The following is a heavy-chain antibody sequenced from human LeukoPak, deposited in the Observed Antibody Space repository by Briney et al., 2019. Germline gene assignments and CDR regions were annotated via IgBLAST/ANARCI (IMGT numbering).Heavy chain of an antibody. Sequence: SETLSLNCTGSGGSISSGDYYWAWIRQPPGQGREWIGNVQYSGSTYYNPSLKSRVTISLDTSTNQFSLRLTSVTAADTAVYYCARCPYDYVWGSYRYGFDYWGQGTLVTVSS. D-gene: IGHD3-16*02. CDR2: VQYSGST. CDR1: GGSISSGDYY. J-gene: IGHJ4*02. CDR3: ARCPYDYVWGSYRYGFDY. V-gene: IGHV4-39*01.